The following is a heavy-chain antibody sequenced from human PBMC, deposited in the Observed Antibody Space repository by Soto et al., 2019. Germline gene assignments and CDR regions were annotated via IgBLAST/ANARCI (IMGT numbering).Heavy chain of an antibody. D-gene: IGHD5-12*01. CDR1: GGSISGSRYY. J-gene: IGHJ4*02. Sequence: PSETLSLTCTVSGGSISGSRYYWGWIRQPPGKGLEWIGTIYYSGAAYYNPSLKSRVTISVDRSKNQFSLKLSSVTAADTAVYYCAAGGGLPRYYWGQGTLVTVSS. CDR2: IYYSGAA. V-gene: IGHV4-39*07. CDR3: AAGGGLPRYY.